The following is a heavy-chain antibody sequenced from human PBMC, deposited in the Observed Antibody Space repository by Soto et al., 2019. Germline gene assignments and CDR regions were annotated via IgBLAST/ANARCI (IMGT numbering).Heavy chain of an antibody. V-gene: IGHV4-30-2*01. CDR2: IYDSGST. D-gene: IGHD5-12*01. Sequence: QLQLQESGSGLVKPSQTLSLTCAVSGGSISSGGYSWSWIRKPPGKGLEWIGYIYDSGSTYYNTSRKSRVPISVDSSKNQCSLKRSSLTAADTAVYYCASGLVATLHYGGQGTLVTVSS. J-gene: IGHJ4*02. CDR1: GGSISSGGYS. CDR3: ASGLVATLHY.